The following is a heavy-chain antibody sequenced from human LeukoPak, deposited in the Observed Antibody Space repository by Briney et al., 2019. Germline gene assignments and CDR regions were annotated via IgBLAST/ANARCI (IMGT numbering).Heavy chain of an antibody. D-gene: IGHD3-16*01. CDR1: GXTFNTYS. J-gene: IGHJ4*02. V-gene: IGHV3-21*01. CDR2: ISSSSSYI. CDR3: ARGRGGYYFDY. Sequence: KAGGSLRLSWAASGXTFNTYSINWVRQAPGKGLEWVSSISSSSSYIYYADSVKGRFTISRDNAKNSLYLQMNSLGAEDTAVYYCARGRGGYYFDYWGQGTLVTVSS.